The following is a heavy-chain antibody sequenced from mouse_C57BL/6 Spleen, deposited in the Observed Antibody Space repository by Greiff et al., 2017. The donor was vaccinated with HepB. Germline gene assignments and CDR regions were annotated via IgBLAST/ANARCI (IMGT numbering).Heavy chain of an antibody. D-gene: IGHD2-4*01. CDR1: GYTFTSYG. J-gene: IGHJ2*01. CDR2: IYPRSGNT. Sequence: VKLMESGAELARPGASVKLSCKASGYTFTSYGISWVKQRTGQGLEWIGEIYPRSGNTYYNEKFKGKATLTADKSSSTAYMELRSLTSEDSAVYFCARRMITTVDYWGQGTTLTVSS. V-gene: IGHV1-81*01. CDR3: ARRMITTVDY.